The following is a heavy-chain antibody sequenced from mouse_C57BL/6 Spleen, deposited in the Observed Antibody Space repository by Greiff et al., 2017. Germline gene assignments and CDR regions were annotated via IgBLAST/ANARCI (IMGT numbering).Heavy chain of an antibody. V-gene: IGHV1-50*01. D-gene: IGHD1-1*01. CDR2: IDPSDSYT. Sequence: VQLQQPGAELVKPGASVKLSCKASGYTFTSYWMQWVKQRPGQGLEWIGEIDPSDSYTNYNQKFKGKATLTLDTSSSTAYMQLSGLTSEDSAVYSCAKGLFLRDFDVWGTGTTVTVSS. CDR1: GYTFTSYW. J-gene: IGHJ1*03. CDR3: AKGLFLRDFDV.